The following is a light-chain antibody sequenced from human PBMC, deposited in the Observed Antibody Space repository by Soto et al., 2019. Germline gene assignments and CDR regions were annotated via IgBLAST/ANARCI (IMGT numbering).Light chain of an antibody. V-gene: IGKV3-20*01. Sequence: EIVLTQSPATLSLSPGERATHSCRASQSVSSSYLAWYQQKPGQAPRLLIYGASSRATGIPDRFSGSGSGTDFTLTISRLEPEDFAVYYCQQYGSSPLTFGQGTKVDIK. CDR1: QSVSSSY. J-gene: IGKJ1*01. CDR2: GAS. CDR3: QQYGSSPLT.